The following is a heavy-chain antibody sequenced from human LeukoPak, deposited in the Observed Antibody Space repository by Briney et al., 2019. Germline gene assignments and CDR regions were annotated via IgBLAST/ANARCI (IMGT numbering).Heavy chain of an antibody. CDR1: GYTFTSYY. Sequence: ASVKVSCKASGYTFTSYYMHWVRQAPGQGLEWMGIINPSGGSTSYAQKFQGRVTMTRDTSTSTVYMELSSLRSEDTAVYYCARVGVDYSGNIIKYYFDYWGQGTPVTVSS. CDR2: INPSGGST. J-gene: IGHJ4*02. V-gene: IGHV1-46*01. D-gene: IGHD4-23*01. CDR3: ARVGVDYSGNIIKYYFDY.